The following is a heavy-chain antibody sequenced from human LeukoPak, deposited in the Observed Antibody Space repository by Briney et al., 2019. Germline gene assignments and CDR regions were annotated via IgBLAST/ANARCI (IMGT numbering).Heavy chain of an antibody. CDR1: GGSISSSSYY. CDR2: IFPSGGEI. Sequence: PSETLSLTCTVSGGSISSSSYYWGWIRQPPGKGLEWVSSIFPSGGEIHYADSVKGRFTISRDNSKSTLSLQMNSLRAEDTAIYYCATYRQVQVPFECWGQGTLVTVSS. V-gene: IGHV3-23*01. D-gene: IGHD4-11*01. CDR3: ATYRQVQVPFEC. J-gene: IGHJ4*02.